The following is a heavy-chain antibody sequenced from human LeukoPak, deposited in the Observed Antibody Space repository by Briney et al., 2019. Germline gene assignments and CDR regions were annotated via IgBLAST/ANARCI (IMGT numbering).Heavy chain of an antibody. V-gene: IGHV1-2*02. Sequence: ASVKVSCKASGYTFTGYYMHWVRQAPGQGLEWMGWINPNSGGTNYAQKFQGRVTMTRDTSISTAYMELSRLRSDDTAVYYCARDRITIFGVVEYYFGYWGQGTLVTVSS. J-gene: IGHJ4*02. D-gene: IGHD3-3*01. CDR2: INPNSGGT. CDR3: ARDRITIFGVVEYYFGY. CDR1: GYTFTGYY.